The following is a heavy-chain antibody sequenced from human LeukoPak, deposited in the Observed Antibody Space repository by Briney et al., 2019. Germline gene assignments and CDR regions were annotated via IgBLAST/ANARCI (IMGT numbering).Heavy chain of an antibody. Sequence: PGRSLRLSCAASGFTFSSYGMHWVRQAPGKGLEWVAVIWYDGSNKYYADSVTGRFAISRDNSKDTLYLQMNSLRVEDSAVYYCARDDSGRFDPWGQGTLVTVSS. CDR3: ARDDSGRFDP. CDR2: IWYDGSNK. CDR1: GFTFSSYG. D-gene: IGHD2-21*02. V-gene: IGHV3-33*01. J-gene: IGHJ5*02.